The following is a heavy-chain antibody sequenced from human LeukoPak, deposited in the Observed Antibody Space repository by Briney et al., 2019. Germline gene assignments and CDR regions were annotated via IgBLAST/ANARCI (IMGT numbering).Heavy chain of an antibody. J-gene: IGHJ6*03. CDR3: AKGGAVSSKSITMVRGTRRYYYYMDV. CDR1: GFTFSSYA. CDR2: ISYDGSNK. V-gene: IGHV3-30*04. Sequence: GGSLRLSCAASGFTFSSYAMHWVRQAPGKGLEWVAVISYDGSNKYYADSVKGRFTISRDNSKNTLYLQMNSLRAEDTAVYYCAKGGAVSSKSITMVRGTRRYYYYMDVWGKGTTVTISS. D-gene: IGHD3-10*01.